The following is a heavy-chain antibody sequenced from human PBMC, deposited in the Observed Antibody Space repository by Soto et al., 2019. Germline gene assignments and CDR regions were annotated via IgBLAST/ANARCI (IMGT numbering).Heavy chain of an antibody. J-gene: IGHJ4*02. V-gene: IGHV3-30-3*01. CDR1: VFTLSSYA. D-gene: IGHD3-22*01. CDR3: VRSMIIVVRLIGLDY. Sequence: LXLSGGGSVFTLSSYAMHWVRQTPGKGLEWVAVISYDGSNKHYADSVKGRFRISRDNAKNMLYLQMDSLSSEDTAVYYCVRSMIIVVRLIGLDYWGQGTLVTVSS. CDR2: ISYDGSNK.